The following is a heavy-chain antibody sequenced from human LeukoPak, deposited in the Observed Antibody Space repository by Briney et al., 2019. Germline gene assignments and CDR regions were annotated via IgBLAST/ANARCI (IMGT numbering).Heavy chain of an antibody. CDR2: INPNSGGT. J-gene: IGHJ5*02. D-gene: IGHD3-16*01. CDR3: AGGGNLNPYNWFDP. V-gene: IGHV1-2*02. CDR1: GYTFTGYY. Sequence: ASVKVSCKASGYTFTGYYMHWVRQAPGQGLEWMGWINPNSGGTNYAQKFQGRVTMTRDTSIGTAYMELSRLRSDDTAVYYCAGGGNLNPYNWFDPWGQGTLVTVSS.